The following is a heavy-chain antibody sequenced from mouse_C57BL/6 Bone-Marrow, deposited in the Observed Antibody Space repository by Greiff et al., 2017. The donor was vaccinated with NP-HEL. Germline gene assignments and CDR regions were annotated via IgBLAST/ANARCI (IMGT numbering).Heavy chain of an antibody. J-gene: IGHJ3*01. Sequence: VKLQQSGPELVKPGASVKISCKASGYAFSSSWMNWVKQRPGKGLEWIGRIYPGDGDTNYNGKFKGKATLTADKSSSTAYKQLSSLTSEDSAVYFCARWGYYGSSFWFAYWGQGTLVTVSA. D-gene: IGHD1-1*01. CDR2: IYPGDGDT. CDR1: GYAFSSSW. CDR3: ARWGYYGSSFWFAY. V-gene: IGHV1-82*01.